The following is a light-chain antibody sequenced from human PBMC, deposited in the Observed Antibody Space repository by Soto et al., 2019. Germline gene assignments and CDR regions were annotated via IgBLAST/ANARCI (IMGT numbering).Light chain of an antibody. J-gene: IGLJ1*01. CDR3: LLSFDDTRI. Sequence: QAVVTQEPSLTVSPGGTVTRTCGSSTGAVTSAHYPYWFQQKPGQAPRTLIYDTYERQSWTPARFTGYLLGARAALTLSGAQPEDEAEYYCLLSFDDTRIFGGGTKVTVL. CDR2: DTY. CDR1: TGAVTSAHY. V-gene: IGLV7-46*01.